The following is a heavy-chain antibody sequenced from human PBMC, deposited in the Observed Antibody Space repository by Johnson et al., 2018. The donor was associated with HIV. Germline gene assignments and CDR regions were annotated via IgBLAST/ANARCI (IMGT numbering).Heavy chain of an antibody. D-gene: IGHD6-13*01. CDR2: IGTAGDT. CDR3: ARIAARGAFDI. V-gene: IGHV3-13*01. Sequence: EVQLVESGGGVVQPGGSLRLSCAASGFTFSNYGMHWVRQAPGKGLEWVLAIGTAGDTYYPGSVKGRFTISRENAKDSLYLQMNSLRAGDTAVYYCARIAARGAFDIWGQGTMVTVSS. CDR1: GFTFSNYG. J-gene: IGHJ3*02.